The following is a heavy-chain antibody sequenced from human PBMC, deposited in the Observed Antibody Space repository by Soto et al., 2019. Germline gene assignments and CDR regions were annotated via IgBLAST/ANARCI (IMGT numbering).Heavy chain of an antibody. V-gene: IGHV3-33*01. CDR1: GFTFSSYG. CDR3: ARDSNYYDSSAPDDAFDI. Sequence: GGSLRLSCAASGFTFSSYGMHWVRQAPGKGLEWVAVIWYDGSNKYYADSVKGRFTISRDNSKNTLYLQMNSLRAEDTAVYYCARDSNYYDSSAPDDAFDIWGQGTMVTVSS. J-gene: IGHJ3*02. D-gene: IGHD3-22*01. CDR2: IWYDGSNK.